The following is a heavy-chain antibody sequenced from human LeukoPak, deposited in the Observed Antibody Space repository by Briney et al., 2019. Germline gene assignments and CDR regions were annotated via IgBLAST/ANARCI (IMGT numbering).Heavy chain of an antibody. CDR1: GYTFITYY. J-gene: IGHJ4*02. Sequence: ASVKVSCKTSGYTFITYYMHWVRQAPGQGLEWLGIIHPTDGSTSYTQKIQGRVTMTSDTATGTVYLDLSSLRSEDTAVYWCARANGGGLDYWGQGTLITVSS. CDR2: IHPTDGST. D-gene: IGHD3-10*01. V-gene: IGHV1-46*01. CDR3: ARANGGGLDY.